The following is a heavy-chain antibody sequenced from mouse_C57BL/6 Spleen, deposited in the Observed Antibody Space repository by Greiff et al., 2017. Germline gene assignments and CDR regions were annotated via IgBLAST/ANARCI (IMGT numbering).Heavy chain of an antibody. Sequence: QVQLKQPGAELVRPGSSVKLSCKASGYTFTSYWMHWVQQRPIQGLEWIGNIDPSDSETHYNQKFKDKATLTVDKSSRTAYMQLSSLTSEDSAVYDCAISDDYDGAGFAYWGQGALVTVSA. D-gene: IGHD2-4*01. CDR2: IDPSDSET. CDR3: AISDDYDGAGFAY. J-gene: IGHJ3*01. V-gene: IGHV1-52*01. CDR1: GYTFTSYW.